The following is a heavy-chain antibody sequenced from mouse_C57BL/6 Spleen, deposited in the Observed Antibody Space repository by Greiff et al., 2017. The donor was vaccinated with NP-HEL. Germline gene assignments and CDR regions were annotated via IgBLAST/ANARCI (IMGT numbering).Heavy chain of an antibody. CDR2: IYPGSGST. J-gene: IGHJ4*01. Sequence: VQLQQSGAELVKPGASVKMSCKASGYTFTSYWITWVKQRPGQGLEWIGDIYPGSGSTNYNEKFKSKATLTVDTSSSTAYMQLSSLTSEDSAVYYCAREGSSGREVYAMDYWGQGTSVTVSS. V-gene: IGHV1-55*01. D-gene: IGHD3-2*02. CDR1: GYTFTSYW. CDR3: AREGSSGREVYAMDY.